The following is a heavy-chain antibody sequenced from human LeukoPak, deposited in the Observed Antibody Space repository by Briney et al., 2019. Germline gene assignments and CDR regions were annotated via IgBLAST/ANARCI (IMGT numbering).Heavy chain of an antibody. Sequence: GGSLRLSCAASGFTFSSYGMHWVRQAPGKGLEWVAVIWYDGSNKYYADSVKGRFTISRDNSKNTLYLQMNSLRAEDTAVYYCAREAARVYYFDYWGQGTLVTVSS. V-gene: IGHV3-33*01. D-gene: IGHD6-6*01. J-gene: IGHJ4*02. CDR2: IWYDGSNK. CDR1: GFTFSSYG. CDR3: AREAARVYYFDY.